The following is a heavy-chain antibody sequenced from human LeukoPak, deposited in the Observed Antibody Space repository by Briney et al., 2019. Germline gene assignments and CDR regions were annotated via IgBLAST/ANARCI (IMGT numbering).Heavy chain of an antibody. J-gene: IGHJ5*02. V-gene: IGHV4-59*02. D-gene: IGHD3-16*01. CDR2: IYYSGST. Sequence: SETLSLTCAVSGGSVTTYHWTWIRQPPGKGLEWIGYIYYSGSTNYNPSLKSRVTISVDTSKNQFSLKLSSVTAADTAVYYCARLRALANWFDPWGQGTLVTVSS. CDR3: ARLRALANWFDP. CDR1: GGSVTTYH.